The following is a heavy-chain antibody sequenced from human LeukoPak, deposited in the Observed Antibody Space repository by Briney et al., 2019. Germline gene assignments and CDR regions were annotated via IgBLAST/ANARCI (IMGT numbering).Heavy chain of an antibody. CDR3: ASTTGASPECFDY. Sequence: SETLSLTCTVSDDSISGSRHYWGWIRQPPGKGLEWIGSIDYSGDTYYNPSLKSRVTISGDRSRNQFSLRLSLVTAADTAVYYCASTTGASPECFDYWGQGTLVTVSS. CDR1: DDSISGSRHY. CDR2: IDYSGDT. V-gene: IGHV4-39*07. D-gene: IGHD1-1*01. J-gene: IGHJ4*02.